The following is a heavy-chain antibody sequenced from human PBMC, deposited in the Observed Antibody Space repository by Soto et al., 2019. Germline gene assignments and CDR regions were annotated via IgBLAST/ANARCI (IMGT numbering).Heavy chain of an antibody. J-gene: IGHJ4*02. Sequence: ASVKVSCKASGYTFTSYYMHWVRQAPGQGIERMGIINPSGGSTSYAQRFQGRVTMTRDTSTSTVYMELSSLRSEDTAAYYCARAQPPHYDSSGYPTHFDYWGQGILVTVSS. V-gene: IGHV1-46*01. CDR2: INPSGGST. D-gene: IGHD3-22*01. CDR3: ARAQPPHYDSSGYPTHFDY. CDR1: GYTFTSYY.